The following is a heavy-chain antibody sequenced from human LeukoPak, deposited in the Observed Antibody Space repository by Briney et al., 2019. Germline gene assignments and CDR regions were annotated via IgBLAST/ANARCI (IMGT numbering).Heavy chain of an antibody. Sequence: GGSLRLSCAASGFTFYSFWMTWVRQAPREGLEWVANIKQDESEKYYVESVKGRFTISRDNAKNSLYLQMSSLRADDTAVYYCARVARGSTYYFPLDYWGQGTLVTVSS. CDR1: GFTFYSFW. D-gene: IGHD2/OR15-2a*01. V-gene: IGHV3-7*01. CDR3: ARVARGSTYYFPLDY. CDR2: IKQDESEK. J-gene: IGHJ4*02.